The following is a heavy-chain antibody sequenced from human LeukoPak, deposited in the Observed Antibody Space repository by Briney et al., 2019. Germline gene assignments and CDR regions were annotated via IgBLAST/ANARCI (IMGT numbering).Heavy chain of an antibody. D-gene: IGHD6-19*01. Sequence: SETLSLTCAVYGGSFSGYYWSWIRQPPGKGLEWIGEINHSGSTNYNPSLKSRVTISVDTSKSQFSLKLSSVTAADTAVYYCASYPIAVAGTPTAEYFQHWGQGTLVTVSS. J-gene: IGHJ1*01. CDR2: INHSGST. CDR3: ASYPIAVAGTPTAEYFQH. V-gene: IGHV4-34*01. CDR1: GGSFSGYY.